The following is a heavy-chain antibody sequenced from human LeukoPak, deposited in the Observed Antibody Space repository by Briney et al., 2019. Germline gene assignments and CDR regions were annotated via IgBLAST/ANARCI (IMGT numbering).Heavy chain of an antibody. CDR3: AKDGGRYRFDY. CDR2: INTDGSST. Sequence: PGGSLRLSCAASGFTFSSYWMHWVRQAPGKGLVWVSRINTDGSSTSYADSVKGRFTISRDNSKNTLYLQMNSLRLEDTAVYYCAKDGGRYRFDYWGQGTLVTVSS. D-gene: IGHD3-16*02. V-gene: IGHV3-74*01. J-gene: IGHJ4*02. CDR1: GFTFSSYW.